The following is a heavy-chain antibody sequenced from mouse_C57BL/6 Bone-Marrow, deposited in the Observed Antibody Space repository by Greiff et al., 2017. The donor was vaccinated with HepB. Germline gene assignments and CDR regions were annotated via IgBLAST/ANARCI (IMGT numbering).Heavy chain of an antibody. D-gene: IGHD1-1*01. V-gene: IGHV1-15*01. CDR1: GYTFTDYE. CDR3: TRWGTVVATDYYAMDY. Sequence: QVQLKQSGAELVRPGASVTLSCKASGYTFTDYEMHWVKQTPVHGLEWIGAIDLETGGTAYNQKFKGKAILTADKSSSTAYMELRSLTSEDSAVYYCTRWGTVVATDYYAMDYWGQGTSVTVSS. CDR2: IDLETGGT. J-gene: IGHJ4*01.